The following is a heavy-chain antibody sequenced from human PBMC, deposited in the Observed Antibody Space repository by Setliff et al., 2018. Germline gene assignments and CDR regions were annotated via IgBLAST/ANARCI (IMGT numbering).Heavy chain of an antibody. CDR3: ARDTPHDPVSSNWYRNWFDP. Sequence: PSETLSLPCSVSGASISSGSNYWSWIRQPAGKGVEWIGHILSSGGTNYNPSLKNRVSISLDTSKNQFSLNLNSVTAADTAVYFCARDTPHDPVSSNWYRNWFDPWGQGILVTVSS. CDR1: GASISSGSNY. J-gene: IGHJ5*02. V-gene: IGHV4-61*09. CDR2: ILSSGGT. D-gene: IGHD6-13*01.